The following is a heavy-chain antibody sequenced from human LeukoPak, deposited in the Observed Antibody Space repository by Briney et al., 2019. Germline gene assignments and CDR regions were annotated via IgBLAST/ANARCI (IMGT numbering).Heavy chain of an antibody. CDR1: GFPFSSYV. CDR2: INHNGETI. D-gene: IGHD3-9*01. J-gene: IGHJ4*02. CDR3: ARDNDWAFDY. Sequence: GGSLRLSWAASGFPFSSYVMSWVRQAPGKGLEWVSYINHNGETIYYPDFVKGRFTISRDNAKNSLYLQMNSLRDEDTAVYYCARDNDWAFDYWGQGTLVTVSS. V-gene: IGHV3-48*02.